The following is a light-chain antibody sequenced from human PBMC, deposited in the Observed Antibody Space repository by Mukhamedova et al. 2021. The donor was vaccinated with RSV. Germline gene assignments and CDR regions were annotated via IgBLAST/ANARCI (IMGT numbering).Light chain of an antibody. CDR3: QQYGSSRPIT. CDR2: GAS. Sequence: QRPGQPPRLLIFGASSRAAGISDRFTGSGSGTDFALTISRLEPDDFALYFCQQYGSSRPITFGQGRRLEIK. J-gene: IGKJ5*01. V-gene: IGKV3-20*01.